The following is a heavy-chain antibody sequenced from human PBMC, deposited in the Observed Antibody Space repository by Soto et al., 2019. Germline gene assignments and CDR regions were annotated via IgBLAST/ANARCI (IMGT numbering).Heavy chain of an antibody. CDR2: IYSGGST. Sequence: GGSLRLSCAASGFTVISNYMSWVRQAPGKGLEWVSVIYSGGSTYYADSVKGQFTISRHNSKNTLYLQMNSLRAEDTAVYYCARSRLPSRYCSSTSCYAGYFDLWGRGTLVTVSS. J-gene: IGHJ2*01. CDR3: ARSRLPSRYCSSTSCYAGYFDL. D-gene: IGHD2-2*01. CDR1: GFTVISNY. V-gene: IGHV3-53*04.